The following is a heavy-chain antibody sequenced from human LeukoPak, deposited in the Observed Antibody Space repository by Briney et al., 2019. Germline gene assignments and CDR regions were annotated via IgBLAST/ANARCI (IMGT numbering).Heavy chain of an antibody. CDR1: GGSISSYY. J-gene: IGHJ4*02. D-gene: IGHD3-22*01. CDR3: ARDRYYYDSSGYYLLDY. CDR2: IYYSGST. V-gene: IGHV4-59*01. Sequence: SETLSLTCTVSGGSISSYYWTWIRQPPGKGLEWIGYIYYSGSTNYNPSLKSRVTISVDTSKNQFSLKLTSVTAADTAVYYCARDRYYYDSSGYYLLDYWGQGTLVTVPS.